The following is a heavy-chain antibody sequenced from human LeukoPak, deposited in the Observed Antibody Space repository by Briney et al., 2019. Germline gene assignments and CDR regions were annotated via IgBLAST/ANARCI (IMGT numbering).Heavy chain of an antibody. CDR3: ASRDYFDY. J-gene: IGHJ4*02. CDR1: GLTFSTKS. CDR2: ITADSGTT. V-gene: IGHV3-48*02. Sequence: GGSLRLSCAVSGLTFSTKSMIWVRQAPGKGLEWVSYITADSGTTYYADSVKGRFTISRDNAKNSLYLQMNSLRDEDTAVYYCASRDYFDYWGQGALVTVSS.